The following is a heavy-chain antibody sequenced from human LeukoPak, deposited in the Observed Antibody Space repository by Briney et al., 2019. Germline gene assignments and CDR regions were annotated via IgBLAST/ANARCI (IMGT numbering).Heavy chain of an antibody. CDR1: DASFSGYY. CDR3: SRGGDASKAGKY. CDR2: IHPSGSP. J-gene: IGHJ4*02. Sequence: PSETLSLTCTIYDASFSGYYWSWIRQPPGKGLGWIGEIHPSGSPSYNPSLESRTIISVDASKNQFSLILNSVTAADTALYFCSRGGDASKAGKYWGQGALVTVSS. V-gene: IGHV4-34*01. D-gene: IGHD3-10*01.